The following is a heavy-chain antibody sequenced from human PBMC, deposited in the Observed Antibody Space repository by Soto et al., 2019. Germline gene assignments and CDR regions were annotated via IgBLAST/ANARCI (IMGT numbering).Heavy chain of an antibody. V-gene: IGHV3-30*18. CDR1: GFTFSSYG. Sequence: GGSLRLSCAASGFTFSSYGMHWVRQAPGKGLEWVAVISYDGSNKYYADSVKGRFTISRDNSKNTLYLQMNSLRAEDTAVYYCSKSEEYSYSIDYWGQGTLVTVSS. CDR2: ISYDGSNK. D-gene: IGHD5-18*01. J-gene: IGHJ4*02. CDR3: SKSEEYSYSIDY.